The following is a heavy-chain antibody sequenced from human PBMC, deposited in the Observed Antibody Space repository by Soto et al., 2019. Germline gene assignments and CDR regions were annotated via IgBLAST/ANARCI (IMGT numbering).Heavy chain of an antibody. V-gene: IGHV4-31*03. J-gene: IGHJ6*03. D-gene: IGHD2-15*01. Sequence: QVQLQESGPGLVKPSQTLSLTCTVSGGSISSGGYYWSWIRQHPGKGLEWIGYIYYSGSTYYNPSLKSRVTISVDTSKNQCSLKLSSVTAADTAVYYCARTLTARKGYCSGGSCWGGSYYYYYMDVWGKGTTVTVSS. CDR1: GGSISSGGYY. CDR3: ARTLTARKGYCSGGSCWGGSYYYYYMDV. CDR2: IYYSGST.